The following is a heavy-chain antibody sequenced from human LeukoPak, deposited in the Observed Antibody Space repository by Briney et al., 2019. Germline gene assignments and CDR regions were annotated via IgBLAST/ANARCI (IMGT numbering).Heavy chain of an antibody. V-gene: IGHV1-46*01. CDR3: ARESQSRGSGSYGDAFDI. D-gene: IGHD3-10*01. J-gene: IGHJ3*02. Sequence: ASVKVSCKASGYTFTIYYMHWVRQAPGQGLEWMGIINPSGGNTNYAQEFQGRVTMTRDMSTSTVYMELSSLRSEDTAVYYCARESQSRGSGSYGDAFDIWGQGTMVTVSS. CDR2: INPSGGNT. CDR1: GYTFTIYY.